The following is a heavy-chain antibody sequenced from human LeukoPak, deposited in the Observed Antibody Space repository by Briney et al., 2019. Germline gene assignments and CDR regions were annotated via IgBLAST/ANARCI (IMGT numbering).Heavy chain of an antibody. Sequence: GGSLRLSCAASGFTFSSYSMNWVRQAPGKGLEWVSSISSSSSYIYYVDSVKGRFTISRDNSKNTLYLQMNSLRAEDTAVYYCARGTRDVVVPAFFLDYWGQGTLVTVSS. CDR3: ARGTRDVVVPAFFLDY. CDR1: GFTFSSYS. CDR2: ISSSSSYI. V-gene: IGHV3-21*04. J-gene: IGHJ4*02. D-gene: IGHD2-2*01.